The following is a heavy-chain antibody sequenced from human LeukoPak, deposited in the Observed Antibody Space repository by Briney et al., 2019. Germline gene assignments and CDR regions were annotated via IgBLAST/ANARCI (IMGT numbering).Heavy chain of an antibody. CDR3: AKRGGYNWNPRGNWFDP. J-gene: IGHJ5*02. Sequence: PGRSLRLSCAASGFTFSSYGMHWVRQAPGKGLEWVAVISYNGSNKYYADSVKGRFTISRDNSKNTLYLQMNSLRAEDTAVYYCAKRGGYNWNPRGNWFDPWGQGNLVTVSS. CDR1: GFTFSSYG. D-gene: IGHD1-20*01. V-gene: IGHV3-30*18. CDR2: ISYNGSNK.